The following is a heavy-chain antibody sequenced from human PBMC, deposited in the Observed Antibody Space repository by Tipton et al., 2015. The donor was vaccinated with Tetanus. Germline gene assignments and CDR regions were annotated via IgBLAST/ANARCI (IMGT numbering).Heavy chain of an antibody. CDR3: ARANYEFPKKGPFDS. Sequence: GLVKPSETLSLTCTVSRGPISSYYWSWIRQPAGKGLEWVGHISNGNTDYSTSLKSRVTLSVDLSKNQFSLQLRAVTAADTAVYYCARANYEFPKKGPFDSWGQGALVIVSS. J-gene: IGHJ4*02. CDR2: ISNGNT. V-gene: IGHV4-4*07. CDR1: RGPISSYY. D-gene: IGHD3-3*01.